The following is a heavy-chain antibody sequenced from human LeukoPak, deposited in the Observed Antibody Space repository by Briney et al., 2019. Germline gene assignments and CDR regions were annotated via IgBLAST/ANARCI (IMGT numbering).Heavy chain of an antibody. CDR1: GYTFTVYY. CDR2: INPNSGGT. J-gene: IGHJ5*02. D-gene: IGHD3-16*02. Sequence: ASVKVSCKASGYTFTVYYMHWVRQAPGQGLEWMGWINPNSGGTNYAQKFQGRVTMTRDTSISTAYMELSRLRSDDRAVYYCARDGSPDDYVWGSYRHNWFDPWGQGTLVTVSS. CDR3: ARDGSPDDYVWGSYRHNWFDP. V-gene: IGHV1-2*02.